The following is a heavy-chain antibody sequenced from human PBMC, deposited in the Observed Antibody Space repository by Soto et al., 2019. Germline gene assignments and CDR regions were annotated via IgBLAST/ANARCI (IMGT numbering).Heavy chain of an antibody. CDR1: GDSISPYY. V-gene: IGHV4-4*07. CDR2: MYSSGSS. J-gene: IGHJ5*02. D-gene: IGHD3-22*01. Sequence: QVQLQDSGPGLVKPSETLSLTCTVSGDSISPYYWTWIRQPAGNGLEWIGHMYSSGSSSYKPSLKSRVTMSVDTSKTPFALSRNSVTAAATAGYYFARGRGFYSDNYFVPCCQGAQVTVSS. CDR3: ARGRGFYSDNYFVP.